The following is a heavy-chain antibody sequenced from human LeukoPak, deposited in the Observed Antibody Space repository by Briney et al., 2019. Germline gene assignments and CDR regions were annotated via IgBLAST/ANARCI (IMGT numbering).Heavy chain of an antibody. J-gene: IGHJ4*02. CDR2: INHSGST. D-gene: IGHD4-17*01. CDR1: GGSFSGYY. CDR3: ARVQYGDYVGY. V-gene: IGHV4-34*01. Sequence: SETLSLTCAVYGGSFSGYYWSWIRQPPGKGLEWIGEINHSGSTNYNPSLKSRVTISVDTSKNQFSLKLTSVTAADTATYYCARVQYGDYVGYWGQGTLVTVSS.